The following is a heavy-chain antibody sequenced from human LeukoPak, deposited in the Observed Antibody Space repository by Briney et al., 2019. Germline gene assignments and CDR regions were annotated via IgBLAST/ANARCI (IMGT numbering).Heavy chain of an antibody. Sequence: SETLSLTCSVSGGSISSYYWSWLRQPAGKGLEWIGRFYSSGNTNYNPSLQSRVNMSVDTSKNQFSLKLSSLTAADTAVYYCARDRSGSSGYYSAVDIWGRGTMVTVSS. D-gene: IGHD3-22*01. CDR3: ARDRSGSSGYYSAVDI. CDR2: FYSSGNT. J-gene: IGHJ3*02. CDR1: GGSISSYY. V-gene: IGHV4-4*07.